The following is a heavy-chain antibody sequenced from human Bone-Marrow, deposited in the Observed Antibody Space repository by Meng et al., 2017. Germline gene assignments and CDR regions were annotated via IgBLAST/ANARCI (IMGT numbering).Heavy chain of an antibody. CDR1: GFTFSSYW. CDR2: INSDGSST. CDR3: AREDYYDSSGYLVGDH. V-gene: IGHV3-74*01. J-gene: IGHJ4*02. D-gene: IGHD3-22*01. Sequence: GESLKISCAASGFTFSSYWMHWVRQAPGKGLVWVSRINSDGSSTSYADSVKGRFTISRDNAKNTLYLQMNSLRAEDTAVYYCAREDYYDSSGYLVGDHWGQGTLVTVSS.